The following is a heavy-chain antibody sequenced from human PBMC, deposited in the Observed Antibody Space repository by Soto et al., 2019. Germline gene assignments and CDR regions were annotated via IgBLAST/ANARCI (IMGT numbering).Heavy chain of an antibody. Sequence: ASVKVSCKASGYTFTGYYMHWVRQAPGQGLEWMGWINPNSGGTNYAQKFQGWVTMTRDTSISTAYMELSRLRSDDTAVYYCARSGLLGYCSGGSCYSDYYYYYMDVWGKGTTVTVSS. CDR1: GYTFTGYY. J-gene: IGHJ6*03. D-gene: IGHD2-15*01. V-gene: IGHV1-2*04. CDR2: INPNSGGT. CDR3: ARSGLLGYCSGGSCYSDYYYYYMDV.